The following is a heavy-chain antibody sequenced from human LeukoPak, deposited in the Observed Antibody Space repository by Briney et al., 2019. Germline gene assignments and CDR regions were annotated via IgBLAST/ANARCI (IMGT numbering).Heavy chain of an antibody. V-gene: IGHV4-39*07. Sequence: PSETLSLTCTVSGGSISSSTYYWGWIRQPPGKGLEWIGSIYYSGSTYYNPSLKSRVTISVDTSKNQFSLKLSSVTAADTAVYYCARAYCSSTSCYKGWFDPWGQGTLVTVSS. D-gene: IGHD2-2*02. CDR1: GGSISSSTYY. J-gene: IGHJ5*02. CDR2: IYYSGST. CDR3: ARAYCSSTSCYKGWFDP.